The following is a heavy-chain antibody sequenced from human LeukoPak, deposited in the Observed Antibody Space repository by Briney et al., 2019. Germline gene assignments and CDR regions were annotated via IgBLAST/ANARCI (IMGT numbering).Heavy chain of an antibody. CDR1: GYTFTGYY. CDR3: ALFRRDSSGSYYYYGMDV. V-gene: IGHV1-2*02. Sequence: ASVKVSCKASGYTFTGYYMHSVRQAPGQGLEWMGWINPNSGGTNYAQKFQGRVTMTRDTSISTAYMELSRLRSDDTAVYYCALFRRDSSGSYYYYGMDVWGQGTTVTVSS. J-gene: IGHJ6*02. D-gene: IGHD3-22*01. CDR2: INPNSGGT.